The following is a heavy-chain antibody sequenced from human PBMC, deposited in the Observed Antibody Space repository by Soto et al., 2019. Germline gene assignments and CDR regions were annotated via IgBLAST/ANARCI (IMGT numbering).Heavy chain of an antibody. J-gene: IGHJ5*02. CDR2: IYYSGST. Sequence: SETLSLTCTVSGGSISSYYWSWIRQPPGKGLEWIGYIYYSGSTNYNPSLKSRVTISVDTSKNQFSLKLSSVTAADTAVYYCARQRWFGELLSVDPRNWFDPWGQGTLVTVSS. CDR1: GGSISSYY. V-gene: IGHV4-59*08. CDR3: ARQRWFGELLSVDPRNWFDP. D-gene: IGHD3-10*01.